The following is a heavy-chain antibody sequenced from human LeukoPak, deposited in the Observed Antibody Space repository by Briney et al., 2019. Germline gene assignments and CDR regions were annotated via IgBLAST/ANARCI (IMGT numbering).Heavy chain of an antibody. CDR3: ARHATLSYFFDY. V-gene: IGHV4-30-2*01. Sequence: PSQTLSLTCTVSGGSISSGGYYWSWIRQPPGKGLEWIGYIYHSGSTYYNPSLKSRVTISVDRSKNQFSLKLSSVTAADTAVYYCARHATLSYFFDYWGQGTLVTVSS. CDR2: IYHSGST. J-gene: IGHJ4*02. CDR1: GGSISSGGYY. D-gene: IGHD3-16*02.